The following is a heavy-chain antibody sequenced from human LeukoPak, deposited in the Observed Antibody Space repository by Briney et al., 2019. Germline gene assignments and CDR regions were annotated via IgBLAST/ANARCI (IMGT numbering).Heavy chain of an antibody. Sequence: GGSLRLSCAASGFTFSNFAVHWVRQAPGKGLEWVAVISYDGSNKYYADSVKGRFTISRDNSKNTLYLQMNSLGGGDTAVYYCARSMANYYYYMDVWGKGTTVTVSS. CDR2: ISYDGSNK. J-gene: IGHJ6*03. CDR3: ARSMANYYYYMDV. CDR1: GFTFSNFA. D-gene: IGHD2/OR15-2a*01. V-gene: IGHV3-30-3*01.